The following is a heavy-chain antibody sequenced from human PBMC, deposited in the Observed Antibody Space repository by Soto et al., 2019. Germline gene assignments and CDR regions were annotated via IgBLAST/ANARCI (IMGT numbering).Heavy chain of an antibody. CDR1: GFTFSSYG. CDR3: ASRSSGWYFDY. CDR2: IWYDGSNK. V-gene: IGHV3-33*01. Sequence: PGGSLRLSCAASGFTFSSYGMHWVRQAPGKGLEWVAVIWYDGSNKYYADSVKGRFTISRDNSKNTLYLQMNSLRVEDTAVYYCASRSSGWYFDYWGQGTLVTVSS. J-gene: IGHJ4*02. D-gene: IGHD6-19*01.